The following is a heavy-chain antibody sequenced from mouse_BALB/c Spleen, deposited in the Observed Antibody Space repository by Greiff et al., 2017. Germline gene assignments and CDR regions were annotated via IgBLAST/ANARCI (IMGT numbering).Heavy chain of an antibody. CDR2: ISYSGST. CDR1: GDSITSGY. Sequence: EVQLQQSGPSLVKPSQTLSLTCSVTGDSITSGYWNWIRKFPGNKLEYMGYISYSGSTYYNPSLKSRISITRDTSKNQYYLQLNSVTTEDTATYYCARSLYDGYYAWFAYWGQGTLVTVSA. J-gene: IGHJ3*01. D-gene: IGHD2-3*01. V-gene: IGHV3-8*02. CDR3: ARSLYDGYYAWFAY.